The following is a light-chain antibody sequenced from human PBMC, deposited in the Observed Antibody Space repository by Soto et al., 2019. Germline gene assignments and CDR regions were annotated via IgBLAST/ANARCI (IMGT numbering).Light chain of an antibody. Sequence: QSALTQPASVSGSPGQSITISCTGTSSDVGGYNYVSWYQQHPGKAPKLMIYDVTNRPSGASNRFSGSKSGNTASLTISGLQAEDEADYYCSSYTSSSTPRVFGTGTKLTVL. CDR1: SSDVGGYNY. CDR3: SSYTSSSTPRV. CDR2: DVT. J-gene: IGLJ1*01. V-gene: IGLV2-14*01.